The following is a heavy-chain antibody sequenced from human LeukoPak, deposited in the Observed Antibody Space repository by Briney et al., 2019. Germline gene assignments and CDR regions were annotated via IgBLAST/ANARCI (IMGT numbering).Heavy chain of an antibody. V-gene: IGHV1-8*03. CDR2: MDPKSGNT. CDR1: GYTFTSYD. CDR3: ARAPRPDYFDD. J-gene: IGHJ4*02. Sequence: ASVTVSCKASGYTFTSYDINWVRQATGQGLEWMGWMDPKSGNTDYAQKFHGRVTITRNTSISTAYMELSSLRSEDTALYYCARAPRPDYFDDWGQGTLVTVSS.